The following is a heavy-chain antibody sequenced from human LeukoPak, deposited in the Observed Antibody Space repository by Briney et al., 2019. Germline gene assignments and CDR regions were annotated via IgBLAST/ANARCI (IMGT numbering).Heavy chain of an antibody. Sequence: GGSLRLSCAASGFTFDDYGMSWVRQAPGKGLEWVSGINWNGGSTGYADSVKGRFTISRDNAKNSLYLQMNSLRAADTALYYCARGLWFGELTSGYMDVWGKGTTVTVSS. CDR1: GFTFDDYG. V-gene: IGHV3-20*04. CDR3: ARGLWFGELTSGYMDV. CDR2: INWNGGST. J-gene: IGHJ6*03. D-gene: IGHD3-10*01.